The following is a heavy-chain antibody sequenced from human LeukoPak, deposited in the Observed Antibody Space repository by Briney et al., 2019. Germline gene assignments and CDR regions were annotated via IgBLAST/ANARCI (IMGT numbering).Heavy chain of an antibody. CDR1: GYTFTGYY. CDR3: VRAGHDY. CDR2: INPNSGDT. V-gene: IGHV1-2*02. Sequence: ASVKVSCKASGYTFTGYYVEWVRQAPGQGLEWMGEINPNSGDTNYAQKFQGRVTMSRDRSIGTAYMELNRLRSDDTAVYYCVRAGHDYWGQGTLVTVSS. J-gene: IGHJ4*02.